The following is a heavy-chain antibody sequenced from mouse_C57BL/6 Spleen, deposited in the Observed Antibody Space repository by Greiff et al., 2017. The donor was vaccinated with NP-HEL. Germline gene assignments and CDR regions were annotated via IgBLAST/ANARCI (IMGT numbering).Heavy chain of an antibody. J-gene: IGHJ4*01. V-gene: IGHV1-42*01. CDR2: INPSTGGT. D-gene: IGHD1-1*01. CDR3: ARGSDAMDY. CDR1: GYSFTGYY. Sequence: EVKLQESGPELVKPGASVKISCKASGYSFTGYYMNWVKQSPEKSLEWIGEINPSTGGTTYNQKFKAKATLTVDKSSSTAYMQLKSLTSEDSAVYYCARGSDAMDYWGQGTSVTVSS.